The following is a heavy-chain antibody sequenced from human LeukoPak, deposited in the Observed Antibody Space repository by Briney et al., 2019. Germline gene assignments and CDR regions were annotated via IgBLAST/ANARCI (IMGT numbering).Heavy chain of an antibody. CDR3: AREHDYGDYEPMDY. CDR1: GFTFSSYW. CDR2: INSDGGST. V-gene: IGHV3-74*01. D-gene: IGHD4-17*01. Sequence: GGSLRLSCAASGFTFSSYWMHWVRQAPGKGLVWVSRINSDGGSTSYADSVKGRFTISRDNAKNTLYLQMNSLRAEDTAVYYCAREHDYGDYEPMDYWGQGTLVTVSS. J-gene: IGHJ4*02.